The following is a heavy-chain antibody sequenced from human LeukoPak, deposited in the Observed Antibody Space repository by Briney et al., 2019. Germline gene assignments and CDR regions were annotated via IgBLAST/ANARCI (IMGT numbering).Heavy chain of an antibody. CDR1: GYTFTGYY. J-gene: IGHJ5*02. Sequence: ASLKVSCKASGYTFTGYYIHWVRQAPGQGLEWMGWIDSDSGATNYPRKFQGRVTMTRDTSITTAYMELRRLRSDDTTVYYCARGPFRNVETAMVASRFDPWGQGTLVTVS. D-gene: IGHD5-18*01. CDR3: ARGPFRNVETAMVASRFDP. CDR2: IDSDSGAT. V-gene: IGHV1-2*02.